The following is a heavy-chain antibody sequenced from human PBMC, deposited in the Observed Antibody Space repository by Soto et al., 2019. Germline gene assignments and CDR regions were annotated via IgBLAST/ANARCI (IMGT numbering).Heavy chain of an antibody. Sequence: QVQLVQSGDEVKKPGASVKVSCKASGYTISTYDINWVRQAAGQGLEWMGWMSPASGDTGYAPSFQGRVAMTRNISINTAYLELSGLTPEDTGLYYCARDIMDPWGQGTLVTVAS. CDR3: ARDIMDP. CDR2: MSPASGDT. J-gene: IGHJ5*02. V-gene: IGHV1-8*01. CDR1: GYTISTYD. D-gene: IGHD1-20*01.